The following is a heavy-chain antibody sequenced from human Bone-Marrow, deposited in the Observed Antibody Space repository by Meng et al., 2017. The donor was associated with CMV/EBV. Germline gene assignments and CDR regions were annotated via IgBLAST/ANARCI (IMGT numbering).Heavy chain of an antibody. V-gene: IGHV4-34*01. CDR3: ARGPARPRAGRPGGWSAP. CDR2: INHSGST. J-gene: IGHJ5*02. CDR1: GGSFSGYY. D-gene: IGHD6-6*01. Sequence: SETLSRTCAVDGGSFSGYYGRWIRQPPGKGLEWIGEINHSGSTNYNPSLTSRVTMSVDASESQFSLMLSSVTAADTAVYYCARGPARPRAGRPGGWSAPCGQGTLVTASS.